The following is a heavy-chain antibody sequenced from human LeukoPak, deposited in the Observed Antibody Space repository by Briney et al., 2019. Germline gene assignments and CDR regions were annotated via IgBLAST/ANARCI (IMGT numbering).Heavy chain of an antibody. CDR2: ISGSGGST. CDR3: AKDGFQLLYLSPVKSYAFDI. CDR1: GSTFSSYA. V-gene: IGHV3-23*01. Sequence: PGGSLRLSCAASGSTFSSYAMSWVRQAPGKGLEWVSAISGSGGSTYYADSVKGRFTISRDNSKNTLYLQMNSLRAEDTAVYYCAKDGFQLLYLSPVKSYAFDIWGQGTMVTVSS. D-gene: IGHD2-2*02. J-gene: IGHJ3*02.